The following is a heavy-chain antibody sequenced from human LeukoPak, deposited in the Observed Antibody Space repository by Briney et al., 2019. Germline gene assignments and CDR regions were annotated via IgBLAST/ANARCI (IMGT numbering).Heavy chain of an antibody. J-gene: IGHJ4*02. CDR2: IYYSGST. V-gene: IGHV4-39*07. CDR3: ARGGFHVAGHFDY. Sequence: SETLSLTCTVSGGSISSSSYYWGWIRQPPGKGLEWIGSIYYSGSTYYNPSLKSRVTISVDTSKNQFSLKLSSVTAADTAVYYCARGGFHVAGHFDYWGQGTLVTVSS. D-gene: IGHD6-19*01. CDR1: GGSISSSSYY.